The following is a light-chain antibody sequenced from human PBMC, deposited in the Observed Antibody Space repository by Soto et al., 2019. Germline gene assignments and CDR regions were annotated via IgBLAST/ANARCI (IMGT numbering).Light chain of an antibody. Sequence: EIVMTQSPATLSVSPGERATLSCRASQSVSSNLAWYQQKPGQAPRLLIYDASNRATGIPARFSGSGSGTDFTLTISRLEPEDFAVYYCQQHGSSPITVGQGTRLEIK. V-gene: IGKV3-20*01. J-gene: IGKJ5*01. CDR3: QQHGSSPIT. CDR2: DAS. CDR1: QSVSSN.